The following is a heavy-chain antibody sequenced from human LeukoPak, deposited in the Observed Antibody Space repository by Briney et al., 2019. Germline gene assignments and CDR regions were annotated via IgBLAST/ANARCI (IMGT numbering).Heavy chain of an antibody. V-gene: IGHV3-7*01. CDR2: IKEDGSKT. Sequence: GGSLRLSCATSGFRFSNYWMTWVRQAPGKGLEWVASIKEDGSKTYYVDSLKARFTISRDNAQISLYLRMNNLRVDDTAVYYCARDVRVVESATSNFDHWGQGTLVSVSS. J-gene: IGHJ4*02. CDR3: ARDVRVVESATSNFDH. CDR1: GFRFSNYW. D-gene: IGHD2-15*01.